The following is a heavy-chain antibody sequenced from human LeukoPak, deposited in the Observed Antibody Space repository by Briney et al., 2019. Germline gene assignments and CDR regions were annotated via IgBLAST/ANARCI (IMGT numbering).Heavy chain of an antibody. CDR1: GFTFSSYG. Sequence: GGSLRLSCAASGFTFSSYGMHWVRQAPGKGLEWVAVIWYDGSNKYYADSVKGRFTTSRDNAKNSLYLQMDSLRVEDTAVYYCARDTQWAFDYWGQGILVTVSS. V-gene: IGHV3-33*01. CDR3: ARDTQWAFDY. J-gene: IGHJ4*02. D-gene: IGHD1-26*01. CDR2: IWYDGSNK.